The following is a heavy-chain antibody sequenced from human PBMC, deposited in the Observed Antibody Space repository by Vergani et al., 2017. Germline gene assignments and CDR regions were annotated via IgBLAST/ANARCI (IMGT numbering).Heavy chain of an antibody. CDR2: ISSSGSTI. V-gene: IGHV3-48*03. J-gene: IGHJ5*02. Sequence: EVQLVESGGGLVQPGGSLRLSCAASGFTFSSYEMNWVRKAPGKGLEWVSYISSSGSTIYYADSVKGRFTISRDNAKNSLYLQMNSLRAEDTAVYYCARGSYDFWRRYNWFDPWGQGTLVTVSS. CDR3: ARGSYDFWRRYNWFDP. CDR1: GFTFSSYE. D-gene: IGHD3-3*01.